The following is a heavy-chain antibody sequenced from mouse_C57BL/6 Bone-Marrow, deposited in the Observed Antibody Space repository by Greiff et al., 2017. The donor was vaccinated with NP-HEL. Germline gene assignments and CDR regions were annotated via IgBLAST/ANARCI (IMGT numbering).Heavy chain of an antibody. CDR3: ARRITTVVAPYAMDY. CDR2: IHPSSGST. Sequence: QVQLQQPGAELVKPGASVKLSCKASGYTFTSYWMHWVKQRPGQGLEWIGMIHPSSGSTNYNEKFKSKATLTVDKSSSTAYMQLSSLTSEDSAVYYCARRITTVVAPYAMDYWGQGTSVTVSS. J-gene: IGHJ4*01. D-gene: IGHD1-1*01. CDR1: GYTFTSYW. V-gene: IGHV1-64*01.